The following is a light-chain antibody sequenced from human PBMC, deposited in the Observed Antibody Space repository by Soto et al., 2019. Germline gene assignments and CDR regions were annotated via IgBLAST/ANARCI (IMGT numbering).Light chain of an antibody. Sequence: QSALTQPASVSGSPGQSITISCTGTSSDFGYYNYVSWYQHHPGKAPKLIIYEVSNRPSGVYNRFSGSKTGNTASLTISGLQAEDEAVYYCSSYTSSSTMVFGGGTKVTVL. CDR2: EVS. CDR3: SSYTSSSTMV. J-gene: IGLJ3*02. V-gene: IGLV2-14*01. CDR1: SSDFGYYNY.